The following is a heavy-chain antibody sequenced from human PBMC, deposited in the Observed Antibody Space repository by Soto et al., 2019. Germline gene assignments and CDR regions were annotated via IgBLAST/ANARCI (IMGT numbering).Heavy chain of an antibody. Sequence: GGSLRLSCAASGFTFSSYGMHWVRQAPGKGLEWVAVISYDGSNKYYADSVKGRFTISRDNSKNTLYLQMNSLRAEDTAVYYCAKGEEVGATRPYYGMDVWGQGTTVTVSS. V-gene: IGHV3-30*18. CDR3: AKGEEVGATRPYYGMDV. CDR2: ISYDGSNK. J-gene: IGHJ6*02. CDR1: GFTFSSYG. D-gene: IGHD1-26*01.